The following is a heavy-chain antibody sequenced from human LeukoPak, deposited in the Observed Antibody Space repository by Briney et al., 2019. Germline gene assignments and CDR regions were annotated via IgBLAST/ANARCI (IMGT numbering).Heavy chain of an antibody. D-gene: IGHD2-2*01. CDR3: ALPDFVVVPETNYYMDG. J-gene: IGHJ6*03. CDR1: GYSFTSYW. Sequence: PGESLKIFCKGSGYSFTSYWIGWARQMPGKGLEWMGIIYPGDSDTRYSPSFQGQVTISADKSVSTAYLQWRSLKASDTAMYYCALPDFVVVPETNYYMDGWGKGTTVTVSS. V-gene: IGHV5-51*03. CDR2: IYPGDSDT.